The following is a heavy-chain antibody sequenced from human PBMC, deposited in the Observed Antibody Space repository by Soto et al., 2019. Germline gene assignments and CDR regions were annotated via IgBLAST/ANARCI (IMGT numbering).Heavy chain of an antibody. D-gene: IGHD3-10*01. CDR1: GGTFRNDI. J-gene: IGHJ4*02. CDR3: ARSGPPAGY. Sequence: SVKVSCKTSGGTFRNDIITWVRQAPGQGLEWMGRVIPLLDIAVYAQKFQGRVTITADKSTSTAYMEMNSLRSEDTAVYYCARSGPPAGYWGQGTLVTVSS. CDR2: VIPLLDIA. V-gene: IGHV1-69*02.